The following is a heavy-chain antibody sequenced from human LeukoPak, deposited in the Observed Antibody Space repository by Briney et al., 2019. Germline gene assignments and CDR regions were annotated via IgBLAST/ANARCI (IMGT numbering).Heavy chain of an antibody. Sequence: PSQTLSLTCAISGDTVSSNTAAWNWIRLSPSRGLEWLGRTYYRSKWYYDYATSVKSRIIINPDTSKNQFSLQLNSVTPEDTAVYFCARESQRSRLDFWGQGTLVTVSS. V-gene: IGHV6-1*01. CDR1: GDTVSSNTAA. D-gene: IGHD6-25*01. CDR2: TYYRSKWYY. CDR3: ARESQRSRLDF. J-gene: IGHJ4*02.